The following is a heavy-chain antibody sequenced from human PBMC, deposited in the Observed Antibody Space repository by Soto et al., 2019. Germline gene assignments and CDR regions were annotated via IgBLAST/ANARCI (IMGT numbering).Heavy chain of an antibody. CDR1: GFTFSSYG. CDR3: ARAIAARGYYYYGRDV. Sequence: SLRLSCAASGFTFSSYGMHWVRQAPGKGLEWVAVIWYDGSNKYYADSVKGRFTISRDNSKNTLYLQMNSLRAEDTAVYYCARAIAARGYYYYGRDVWGQGTTVTVSS. D-gene: IGHD6-6*01. CDR2: IWYDGSNK. V-gene: IGHV3-33*01. J-gene: IGHJ6*02.